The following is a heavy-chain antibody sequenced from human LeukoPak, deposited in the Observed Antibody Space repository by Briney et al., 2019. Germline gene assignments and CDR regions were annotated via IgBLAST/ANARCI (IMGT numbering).Heavy chain of an antibody. CDR1: GFTFSSYA. J-gene: IGHJ4*02. D-gene: IGHD1-7*01. CDR3: AKDGRYNWNYGPIDY. CDR2: ISGSGGST. V-gene: IGHV3-23*01. Sequence: PGGSLRLSCAASGFTFSSYAMSWVRQAPGKGLEWVSAISGSGGSTYYADSVKGRFTISRGNSKNTLYLQMNSLRAEDTAVYYCAKDGRYNWNYGPIDYWGQGTLVTVSS.